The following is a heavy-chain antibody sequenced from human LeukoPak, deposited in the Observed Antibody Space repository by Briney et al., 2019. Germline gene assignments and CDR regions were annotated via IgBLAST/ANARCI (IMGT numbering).Heavy chain of an antibody. Sequence: PGGSLRLSCAASGFTFRIYEMNWVRQAPGKGLEWVSYISGSGSTIYYADSVKGRFTISRDNAKNSLYLQMNSLRAEDTAVYYCAREGLAGDRGKLIDFWGQGTLVTVSS. V-gene: IGHV3-48*03. CDR1: GFTFRIYE. CDR2: ISGSGSTI. D-gene: IGHD6-13*01. J-gene: IGHJ4*02. CDR3: AREGLAGDRGKLIDF.